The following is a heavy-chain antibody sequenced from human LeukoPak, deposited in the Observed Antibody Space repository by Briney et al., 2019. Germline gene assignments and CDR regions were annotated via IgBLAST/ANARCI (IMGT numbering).Heavy chain of an antibody. CDR3: ARGIVGATGPPYNWFDP. J-gene: IGHJ5*02. V-gene: IGHV4-4*07. D-gene: IGHD1-26*01. CDR2: IYTSGST. CDR1: GGSISSYY. Sequence: SETLSLTCTVSGGSISSYYWSWIRQPAGKGLEWIGRIYTSGSTNYNPSLKSRVTMSVDTSKNQFSLKLSSVTAADTAVYYCARGIVGATGPPYNWFDPWGQGTLVTVSS.